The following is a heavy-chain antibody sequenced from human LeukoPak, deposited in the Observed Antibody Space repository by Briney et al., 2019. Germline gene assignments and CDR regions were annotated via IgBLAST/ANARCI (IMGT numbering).Heavy chain of an antibody. CDR1: GYSISSGYY. CDR2: IYHSGST. Sequence: SETLSLTCTVSGYSISSGYYWGWIRQPPGKGLEWIGSIYHSGSTYYNPSLKSRVTISVDTSKNQFSLKLSSVTAADTAVYYCARVRSGWRYYFDYWGQGTLVTVSS. D-gene: IGHD6-19*01. CDR3: ARVRSGWRYYFDY. V-gene: IGHV4-38-2*02. J-gene: IGHJ4*02.